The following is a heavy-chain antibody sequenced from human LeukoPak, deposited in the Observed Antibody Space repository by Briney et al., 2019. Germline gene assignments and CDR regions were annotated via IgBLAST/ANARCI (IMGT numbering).Heavy chain of an antibody. CDR1: GGSISSSSYY. J-gene: IGHJ4*02. CDR2: INHSGST. Sequence: PSETLSLTCTVSGGSISSSSYYWGWIRQPPGKGLEWIGEINHSGSTNYNPSLKSRATISVDTSKNQFSLKLSSVTAADTAVYYCARGRPAGYDYIWGSYRYGFDYWGQGTLVTVSS. D-gene: IGHD3-16*02. V-gene: IGHV4-39*07. CDR3: ARGRPAGYDYIWGSYRYGFDY.